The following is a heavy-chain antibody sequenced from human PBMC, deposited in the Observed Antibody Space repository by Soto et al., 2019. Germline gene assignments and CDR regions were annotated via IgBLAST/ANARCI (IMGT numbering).Heavy chain of an antibody. J-gene: IGHJ4*02. Sequence: SETLSLTCTVSGAPFSSYYCTWIRQPPGKGLEWIGEIDHTGSTKYNPSLKSRVTISLDTSKNQFSLSLKSVTAADTAVYYCARGREIFGAVTPFEYWGQGTQVTVSS. CDR1: GAPFSSYY. CDR3: ARGREIFGAVTPFEY. V-gene: IGHV4-34*01. CDR2: IDHTGST. D-gene: IGHD3-3*01.